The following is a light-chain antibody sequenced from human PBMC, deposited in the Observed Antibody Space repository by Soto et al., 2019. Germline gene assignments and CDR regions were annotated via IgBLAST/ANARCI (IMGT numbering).Light chain of an antibody. CDR3: QHGGA. CDR2: NSS. J-gene: IGKJ3*01. CDR1: QTINSY. Sequence: IQMTQSPSSLSASVGDRVTITCRASQTINSYLHWYQQKPGKAPKLLIYNSSNLQSGVPSRFXXXXXXXXXXXXXXXLQPXDFXTYYCQHGGAFGPGTKVDIK. V-gene: IGKV1-39*01.